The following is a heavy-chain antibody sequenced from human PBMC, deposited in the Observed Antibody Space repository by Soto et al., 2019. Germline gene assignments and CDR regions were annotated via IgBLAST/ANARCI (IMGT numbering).Heavy chain of an antibody. CDR2: IIPIVTTT. CDR3: ARHYYDRVLLRNSWFDH. J-gene: IGHJ5*02. CDR1: GCTFSGSYG. V-gene: IGHV1-69*13. D-gene: IGHD3-16*01. Sequence: SVKVSCKAPGCTFSGSYGISWVRQAPGQGLQWIGGIIPIVTTTNYAQELQGRVTITADESTNTAYLELSSLRSADTALYYCARHYYDRVLLRNSWFDHWGQGTLVTVSS.